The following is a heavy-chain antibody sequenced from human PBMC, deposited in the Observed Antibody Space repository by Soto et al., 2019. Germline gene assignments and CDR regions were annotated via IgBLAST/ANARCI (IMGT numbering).Heavy chain of an antibody. J-gene: IGHJ4*02. V-gene: IGHV3-23*01. D-gene: IGHD1-7*01. CDR2: SSATGAGT. CDR3: AKDRRAGGNYGFYSDF. Sequence: GGSLRLSCAASGFTFSSYGMTWVRQAPGKGLEWVSFSSATGAGTYYADSVKGRFTISRDNSKNTLYLQMTSLRADDTAVYYCAKDRRAGGNYGFYSDFWGQGALVTGLL. CDR1: GFTFSSYG.